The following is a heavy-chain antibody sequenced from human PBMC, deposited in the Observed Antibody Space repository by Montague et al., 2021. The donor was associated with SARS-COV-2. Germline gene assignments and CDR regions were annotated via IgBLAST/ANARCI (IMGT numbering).Heavy chain of an antibody. CDR1: GFSVSTSGLC. J-gene: IGHJ2*01. CDR2: IDWDDDT. Sequence: PALVKPTQTLTLTCTFSGFSVSTSGLCVSWIRQPPGKALEWLALIDWDDDTYYSTSLKTRLAISKDTSKSQVVLTMTDMDPVDTGTYYCARIPEYSSGGGPDWYFDLWGRGNLVTVSS. V-gene: IGHV2-70*01. D-gene: IGHD6-19*01. CDR3: ARIPEYSSGGGPDWYFDL.